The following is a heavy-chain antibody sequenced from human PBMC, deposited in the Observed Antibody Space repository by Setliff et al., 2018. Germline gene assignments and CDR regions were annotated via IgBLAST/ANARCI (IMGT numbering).Heavy chain of an antibody. J-gene: IGHJ4*02. V-gene: IGHV1-69*13. D-gene: IGHD3-9*01. Sequence: SVKVSCKASGGTFSSYAISWVRQAPGQGLEWMGGIIPIFGTANYAQKFQGRVTITADESTSTVYMELSSLRSEDTAVYYCARGGKYYDILTGYYGPTYYFDYCGQGTRGTVSS. CDR3: ARGGKYYDILTGYYGPTYYFDY. CDR2: IIPIFGTA. CDR1: GGTFSSYA.